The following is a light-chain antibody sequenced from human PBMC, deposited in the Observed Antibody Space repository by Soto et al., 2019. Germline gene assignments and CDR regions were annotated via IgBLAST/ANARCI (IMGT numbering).Light chain of an antibody. CDR3: QSYDTSLSEV. Sequence: QSVLTQPPSVSGAPGQRVTISCTGNSPNIGAGYDVHWYQQLPGTAPKLLIYGNNNRPSGVPDRFFGSKSGTSASLAITGLQAEDEAGYYCQSYDTSLSEVFGGGTKVTVL. V-gene: IGLV1-40*01. CDR2: GNN. CDR1: SPNIGAGYD. J-gene: IGLJ3*02.